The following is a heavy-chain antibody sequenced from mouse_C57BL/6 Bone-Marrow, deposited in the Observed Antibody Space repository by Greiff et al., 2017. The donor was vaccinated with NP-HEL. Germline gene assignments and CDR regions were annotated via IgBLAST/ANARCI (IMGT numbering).Heavy chain of an antibody. Sequence: EVHLVESGGDLVKPGGSLKLSCAASGFTFSSYGMSWVRQTPDKRLEWVATISRGGSYTYYPDSVKGRFTISRDNAKNTLYLQMSSLKSEDTAMYYCASPCDYDVAWFAYWGQGTLVTVSA. CDR3: ASPCDYDVAWFAY. J-gene: IGHJ3*01. CDR2: ISRGGSYT. V-gene: IGHV5-6*01. D-gene: IGHD2-4*01. CDR1: GFTFSSYG.